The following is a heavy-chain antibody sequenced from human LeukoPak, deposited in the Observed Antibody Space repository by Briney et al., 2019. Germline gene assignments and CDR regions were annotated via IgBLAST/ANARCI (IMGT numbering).Heavy chain of an antibody. J-gene: IGHJ5*02. CDR2: ISYDGSNK. V-gene: IGHV3-30*04. D-gene: IGHD4-17*01. Sequence: GGSLRLSCAASGFTFSSYAMHWVRQAPGKGLEWVAVISYDGSNKYYADSVKGRFTISRDNSKNTLYLQMNSLRAEDTAVYYCAKDVTVTNWLDPWGQGTLVTVSS. CDR1: GFTFSSYA. CDR3: AKDVTVTNWLDP.